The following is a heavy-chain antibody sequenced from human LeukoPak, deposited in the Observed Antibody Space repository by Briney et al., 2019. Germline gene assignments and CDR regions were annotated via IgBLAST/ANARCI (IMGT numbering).Heavy chain of an antibody. Sequence: SETLSLTCTVSGGSISSYYWSWIRQPPGKGLEWIGYIYYSGSTNYNPSLKSRVTISVDTSKNQFSLKLSSVTAADTAVYYCARDSNLAAAGYYFDYWGQGTLVTVSS. J-gene: IGHJ4*02. CDR2: IYYSGST. CDR1: GGSISSYY. CDR3: ARDSNLAAAGYYFDY. D-gene: IGHD6-13*01. V-gene: IGHV4-59*01.